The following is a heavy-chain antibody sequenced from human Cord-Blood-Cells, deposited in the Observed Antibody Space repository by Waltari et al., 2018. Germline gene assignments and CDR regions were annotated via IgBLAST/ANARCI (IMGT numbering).Heavy chain of an antibody. CDR1: RSTVRSNH. V-gene: IGHV3-53*01. J-gene: IGHJ3*02. CDR3: ARNLALGAFDI. D-gene: IGHD3-3*02. Sequence: EVQLVESGGGLIQRGGSLRPSCAALRSTVRSNHLRWVRQSPGKGLEWVSVIYSGGSTYYADSVKGRFTISRDNSKNTLYLQMNSLRAEDTAVYYCARNLALGAFDIWGQGTMVTVSS. CDR2: IYSGGST.